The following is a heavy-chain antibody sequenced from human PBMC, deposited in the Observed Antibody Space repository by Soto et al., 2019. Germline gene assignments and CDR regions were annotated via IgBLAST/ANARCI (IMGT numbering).Heavy chain of an antibody. CDR1: GGSISSGGYY. Sequence: SETLSLTCTVSGGSISSGGYYWRWIRQHPGKGLEWIGYIYYSGSTYYNPSLNSRVTISVDTSKNQFSLKLSSVTAADTAVYSCARERVDGTWFDPWGQGTLVTVSS. CDR2: IYYSGST. CDR3: ARERVDGTWFDP. D-gene: IGHD3-9*01. V-gene: IGHV4-31*03. J-gene: IGHJ5*02.